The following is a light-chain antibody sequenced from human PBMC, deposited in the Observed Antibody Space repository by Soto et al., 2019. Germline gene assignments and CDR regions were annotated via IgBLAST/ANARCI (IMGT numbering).Light chain of an antibody. CDR3: CSSAGRYTWV. CDR1: SSDVGGYNY. CDR2: DVS. V-gene: IGLV2-11*01. J-gene: IGLJ1*01. Sequence: QSALTQPRSVSGSPGQSVTISCTGTSSDVGGYNYVSWYQQHPGKAPKLMIYDVSKRPSGVPDRVSGSKSGNTASLTISGLQAEDEADYYCCSSAGRYTWVFGTGTKVTVL.